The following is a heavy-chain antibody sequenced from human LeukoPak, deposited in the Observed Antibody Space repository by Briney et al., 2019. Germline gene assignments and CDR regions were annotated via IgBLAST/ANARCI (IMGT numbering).Heavy chain of an antibody. D-gene: IGHD6-13*01. CDR2: INPNSGGT. CDR3: AREPSSWLDY. CDR1: GYTFTSYG. J-gene: IGHJ4*02. V-gene: IGHV1-2*02. Sequence: GASVKVSCKASGYTFTSYGISWVRQAPGQGLEWMGWINPNSGGTNYAQKFQGRVTMTRDTSISTAYMELSRLRSDDTAVYYCAREPSSWLDYWGQGTLVTVSS.